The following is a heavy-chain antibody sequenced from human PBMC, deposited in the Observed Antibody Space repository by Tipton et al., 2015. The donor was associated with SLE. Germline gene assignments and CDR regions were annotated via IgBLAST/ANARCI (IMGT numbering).Heavy chain of an antibody. CDR3: AREDADYYSYYMDV. V-gene: IGHV3-33*01. J-gene: IGHJ6*03. CDR2: IWYDGSNK. Sequence: SLRLSCAASGFTFSDYAMHCVRQSPGKGLEWVAIIWYDGSNKYYADSVKGRFTISRDNSKNTLYLQMNSLRAEDTAVYYCAREDADYYSYYMDVWGKGTTVTASS. D-gene: IGHD2-8*01. CDR1: GFTFSDYA.